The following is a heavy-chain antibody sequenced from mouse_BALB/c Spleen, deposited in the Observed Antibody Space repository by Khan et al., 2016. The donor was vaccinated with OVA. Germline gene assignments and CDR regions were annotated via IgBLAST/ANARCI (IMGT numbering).Heavy chain of an antibody. Sequence: QVQLQQSGAELARPGASVKLSCKASGYTFTDYYINWVKQRTGQGLEWIGEISPGSGDTSYNERFKGKDTLTADKSSSTAYMQLSSLTSEASAVYFCARRNYFGYTFAYWGQGTLVTVSA. CDR3: ARRNYFGYTFAY. V-gene: IGHV1-77*01. CDR1: GYTFTDYY. D-gene: IGHD1-2*01. J-gene: IGHJ3*01. CDR2: ISPGSGDT.